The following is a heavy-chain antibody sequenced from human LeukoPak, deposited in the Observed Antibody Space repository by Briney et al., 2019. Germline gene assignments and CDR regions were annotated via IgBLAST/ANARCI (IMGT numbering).Heavy chain of an antibody. V-gene: IGHV1-8*03. CDR2: MNPNSGNT. Sequence: GASVKVSCKASGYTFTSYDINWVRQATGQGLEWMGWMNPNSGNTGYAQKFQGRVTITRNTSISTAYMELSSLRSEDTAVYYCARATRGLAARTRWTYYFDYWGQGTLVTVSS. CDR3: ARATRGLAARTRWTYYFDY. J-gene: IGHJ4*02. D-gene: IGHD6-6*01. CDR1: GYTFTSYD.